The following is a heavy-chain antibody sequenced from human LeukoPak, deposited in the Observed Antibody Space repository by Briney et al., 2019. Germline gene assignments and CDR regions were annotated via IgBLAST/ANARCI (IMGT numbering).Heavy chain of an antibody. CDR1: GFTFSSYA. CDR2: ISYDGSNK. J-gene: IGHJ4*02. Sequence: TGGSLRLSCAASGFTFSSYAMHWVRQAPGKGLEWVAVISYDGSNKYYADSVKGRFTISRDNSKNTLYLQMNSLRAEDTAVYYCAREAYSSSWYGIDYWGQGTLVTVSS. V-gene: IGHV3-30*04. D-gene: IGHD6-13*01. CDR3: AREAYSSSWYGIDY.